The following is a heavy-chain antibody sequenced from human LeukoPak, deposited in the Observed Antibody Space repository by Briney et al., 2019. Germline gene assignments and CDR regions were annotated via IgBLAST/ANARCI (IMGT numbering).Heavy chain of an antibody. D-gene: IGHD4-23*01. J-gene: IGHJ3*02. V-gene: IGHV4-30-2*01. Sequence: SQTLSLTFAVSGGSISSGGYSWSWIRQPPGKGLEWIGYIYHSGSTYYNPSLKSRVTISVDRSKNQFSLRLSSVTAADTAVYYCARVDRTVGGAFDIWGQGTMVTVSS. CDR1: GGSISSGGYS. CDR3: ARVDRTVGGAFDI. CDR2: IYHSGST.